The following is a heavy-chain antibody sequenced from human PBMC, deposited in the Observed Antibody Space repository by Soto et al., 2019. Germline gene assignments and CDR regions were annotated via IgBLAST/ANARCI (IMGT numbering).Heavy chain of an antibody. CDR1: GYTFTSYY. Sequence: ASVKVSCKASGYTFTSYYMHWVRQAPGQGLEWMGIINPSGGSTSYAQKFQGRVTMTRDTSTSTVYMELSSLRSEDTAVYYCAGGEDPYSTLEMHDAFDIWGQGTTVTVSS. V-gene: IGHV1-46*01. CDR2: INPSGGST. CDR3: AGGEDPYSTLEMHDAFDI. D-gene: IGHD3-3*01. J-gene: IGHJ3*02.